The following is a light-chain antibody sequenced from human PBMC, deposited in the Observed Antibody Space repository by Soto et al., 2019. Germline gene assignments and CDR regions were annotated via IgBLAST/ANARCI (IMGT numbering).Light chain of an antibody. V-gene: IGKV3-15*01. CDR1: QSVSSN. CDR2: GAS. CDR3: QQYNIWPPWT. Sequence: EIVITQSPATLSVSTGERAILSCRASQSVSSNLAWYQQKPGQAPRLLIFGASTRATGIPARFSGSGSGTEFTLTISSLQSEDFAVYYCQQYNIWPPWTFGQGTKVDIK. J-gene: IGKJ1*01.